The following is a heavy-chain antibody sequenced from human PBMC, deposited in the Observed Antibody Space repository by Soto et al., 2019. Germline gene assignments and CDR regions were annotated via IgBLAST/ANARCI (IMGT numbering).Heavy chain of an antibody. CDR2: SIPIFGTA. CDR3: ANCIAAADTRYFDY. D-gene: IGHD6-13*01. Sequence: QVQLVQSGAEVKKPGSSVKVSCKANGGTCSSYAISWVRQAPVQGLEWMGRSIPIFGTANYAQKFQGRVTITADNSTSADCMELSSMGYEDTAGNYWANCIAAADTRYFDYWGQGKLVNVSS. CDR1: GGTCSSYA. V-gene: IGHV1-69*06. J-gene: IGHJ4*02.